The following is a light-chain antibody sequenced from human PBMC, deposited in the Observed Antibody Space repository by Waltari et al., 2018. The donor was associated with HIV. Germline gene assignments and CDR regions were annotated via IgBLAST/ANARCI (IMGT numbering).Light chain of an antibody. V-gene: IGLV2-14*01. CDR1: SSYVGGYNY. CDR2: EVS. CDR3: SSYTTRSTPDPNWV. J-gene: IGLJ3*02. Sequence: QSVLTQPASVSGSPGQSITISCTGTSSYVGGYNYVSWYQQHPGKAPKLMIFEVSNRPSGVSNRFSGSKSVNTASLTISGLQAEDEADYYCSSYTTRSTPDPNWVFGGGTKLTVL.